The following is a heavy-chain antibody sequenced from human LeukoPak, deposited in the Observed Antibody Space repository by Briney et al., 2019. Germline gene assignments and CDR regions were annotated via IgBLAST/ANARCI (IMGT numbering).Heavy chain of an antibody. CDR2: IYTSGST. CDR1: GGSISSYY. J-gene: IGHJ4*02. CDR3: AREFWSGYSRFPVD. Sequence: SETLSLTCTVSGGSISSYYWSWIRQPAGKGLEWIGRIYTSGSTNYNPSLKSRVTMSVDTSKNQFSLKLSSVTAADTAVYYCAREFWSGYSRFPVDWGQGTLVTVSS. D-gene: IGHD3-3*01. V-gene: IGHV4-4*07.